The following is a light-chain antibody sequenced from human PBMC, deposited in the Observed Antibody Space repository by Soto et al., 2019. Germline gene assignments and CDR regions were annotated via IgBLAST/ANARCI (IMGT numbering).Light chain of an antibody. J-gene: IGKJ1*01. CDR3: QQYNDYSTWT. CDR1: QSVNNR. V-gene: IGKV1-5*01. CDR2: DAS. Sequence: QSPSTLSASVGDRVTITCRASQSVNNRLAWYQQKPGKVPKVLIYDASSLTSGVPSRFSGSGSGREFTLTISTLQPDDFGTYFCQQYNDYSTWTFGQGTKVDIK.